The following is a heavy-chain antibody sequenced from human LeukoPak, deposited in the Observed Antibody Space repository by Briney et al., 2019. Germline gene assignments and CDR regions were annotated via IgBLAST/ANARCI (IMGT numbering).Heavy chain of an antibody. D-gene: IGHD2/OR15-2a*01. Sequence: ASVKVSCKASGYTFTSYYMHWVRQAPGQGLEWMGIINPSDGSTAYAQRFQGRVTLTRDTSTSTVYMELSSLRAEDTALYYCARHQGAGEYPFDYWGQGTLVTVSS. CDR1: GYTFTSYY. CDR3: ARHQGAGEYPFDY. V-gene: IGHV1-46*01. J-gene: IGHJ4*02. CDR2: INPSDGST.